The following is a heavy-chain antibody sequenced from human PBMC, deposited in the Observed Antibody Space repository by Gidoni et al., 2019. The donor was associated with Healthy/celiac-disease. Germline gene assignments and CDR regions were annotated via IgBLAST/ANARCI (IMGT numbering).Heavy chain of an antibody. J-gene: IGHJ3*02. CDR2: IWYDGSNK. CDR3: ARERDAFDI. Sequence: QVQLVESGGGVVQPGRSLRLSCAASGFTFSSYGMHWVRQAPGKGPEWVAVIWYDGSNKYYADSVKDRFTISRDNSKNTLYLQMNGLRAEDTAVYYCARERDAFDIWGQGTMVTVSS. CDR1: GFTFSSYG. V-gene: IGHV3-33*01.